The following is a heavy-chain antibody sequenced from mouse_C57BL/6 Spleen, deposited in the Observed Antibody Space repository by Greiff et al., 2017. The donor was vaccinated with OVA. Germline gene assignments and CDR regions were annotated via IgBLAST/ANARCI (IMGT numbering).Heavy chain of an antibody. CDR3: ARYVYSNAMDY. J-gene: IGHJ4*01. CDR1: GYTFTDYN. CDR2: INPNNGGT. V-gene: IGHV1-22*01. D-gene: IGHD2-5*01. Sequence: EVKLQESGPELVKPGASVKMSCKASGYTFTDYNMHWVKQSHGKSLEWIGYINPNNGGTSYNQKFKGKATLTVNKSSSTAYMELRSLTSEDSAVYYCARYVYSNAMDYWGQGTSVTVSS.